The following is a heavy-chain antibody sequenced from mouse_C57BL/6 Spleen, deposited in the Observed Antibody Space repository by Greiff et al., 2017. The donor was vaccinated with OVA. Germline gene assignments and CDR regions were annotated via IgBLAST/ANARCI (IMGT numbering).Heavy chain of an antibody. CDR3: ARKQEGNNCAMDY. Sequence: QVQLQQPGAELVKPGASVKLSCKASGYTFTSYWMQWVKQRPGQGLEWIGEIDPTDSYTNYNQKFKGKATLTVDKSSSTAYMQLSSLTSEDSAVYYCARKQEGNNCAMDYWGQGTTVTVSS. J-gene: IGHJ4*01. CDR2: IDPTDSYT. CDR1: GYTFTSYW. V-gene: IGHV1-50*01. D-gene: IGHD5-2*01.